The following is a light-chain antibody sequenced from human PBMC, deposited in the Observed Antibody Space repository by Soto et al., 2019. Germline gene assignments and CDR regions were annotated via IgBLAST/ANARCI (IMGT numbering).Light chain of an antibody. CDR3: SSYTSSSTLENV. Sequence: QSVLTQPASVSGSPGQSITISCAGTMRDVGAYNLVSWYQQHPGRAPQLIIYEVSNRPSGVSNRFSGSKSGNTASLTISGLQAEDEADYYCSSYTSSSTLENVFGTGTKLTVL. J-gene: IGLJ1*01. CDR1: MRDVGAYNL. V-gene: IGLV2-14*01. CDR2: EVS.